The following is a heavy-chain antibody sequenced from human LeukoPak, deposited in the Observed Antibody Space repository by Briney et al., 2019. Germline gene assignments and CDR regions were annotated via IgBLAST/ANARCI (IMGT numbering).Heavy chain of an antibody. J-gene: IGHJ4*02. CDR1: GGSIGSSSYY. V-gene: IGHV4-39*01. CDR3: ARHDYGDYVGGLDYFDY. CDR2: IYYSGST. Sequence: SETLSLTCTISGGSIGSSSYYWGWIRQPPGKGLEWIGSIYYSGSTYYNPSLKSRVTISVDTSKNQFSLKLSSVTAADTAVYYCARHDYGDYVGGLDYFDYWGQGTLVTVSS. D-gene: IGHD4-17*01.